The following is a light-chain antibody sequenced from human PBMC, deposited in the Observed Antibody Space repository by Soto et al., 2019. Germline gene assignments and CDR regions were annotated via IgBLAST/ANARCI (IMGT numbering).Light chain of an antibody. V-gene: IGLV2-14*01. CDR1: SSDVGAYNY. J-gene: IGLJ1*01. Sequence: QSALTQPASVSGSPGQSITISCTGTSSDVGAYNYVSWYRQHPGKAPKLMIYDVSNRPSGVSNRFSGSKSGNTASLTISGLQAEDEADYYCSSYSSSSTPYVFGTGTQLTVL. CDR2: DVS. CDR3: SSYSSSSTPYV.